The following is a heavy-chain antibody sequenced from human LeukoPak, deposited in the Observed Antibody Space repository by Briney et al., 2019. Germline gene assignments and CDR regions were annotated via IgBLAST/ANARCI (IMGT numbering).Heavy chain of an antibody. D-gene: IGHD3-10*01. CDR1: GFTFSSYG. V-gene: IGHV3-7*01. CDR2: IKQDGSEK. Sequence: GRSLRLSCAASGFTFSSYGMHWVRQAPGKGLEWVANIKQDGSEKYYVDSVKGRFTISRDNAKNSLYLQMNSLRAEDTAVYYCARVKRGFGLLWFGELLPDYWGQGTLVTVSS. J-gene: IGHJ4*02. CDR3: ARVKRGFGLLWFGELLPDY.